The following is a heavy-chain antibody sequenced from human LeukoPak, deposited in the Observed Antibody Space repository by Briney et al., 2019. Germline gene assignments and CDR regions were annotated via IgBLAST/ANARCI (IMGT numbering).Heavy chain of an antibody. CDR3: ARGRGYYYYYMDV. J-gene: IGHJ6*03. CDR2: INHSGST. Sequence: SETLSLTCAVYGGSFSGYYWNWIRQRPGKGLEWIGEINHSGSTNYNPSLKSRVTISVDTSKNQFSLKLSSVTAAETAVYYCARGRGYYYYYMDVCGKGTTVTVSS. CDR1: GGSFSGYY. V-gene: IGHV4-34*01.